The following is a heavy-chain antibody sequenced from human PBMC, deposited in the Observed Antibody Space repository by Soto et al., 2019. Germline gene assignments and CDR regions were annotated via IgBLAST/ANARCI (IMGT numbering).Heavy chain of an antibody. CDR2: IYYSGST. J-gene: IGHJ5*02. Sequence: TSETLSLTCTVSGGSISSYYWSWIRQPPGKGLEWIGYIYYSGSTNYNPSLKSRVTISVDTSKNQLSLKLSSVTAADTAVYYCARVAAAGTRWFDPWGQGTLVTVSS. CDR3: ARVAAAGTRWFDP. D-gene: IGHD6-13*01. V-gene: IGHV4-59*01. CDR1: GGSISSYY.